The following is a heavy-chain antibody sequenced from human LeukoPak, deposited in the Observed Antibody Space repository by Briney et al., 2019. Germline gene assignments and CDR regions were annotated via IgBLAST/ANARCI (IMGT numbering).Heavy chain of an antibody. CDR3: ARDPGYDFWSGYRGFDP. J-gene: IGHJ5*02. CDR1: GDSVSSNSAA. V-gene: IGHV6-1*01. D-gene: IGHD3-3*01. CDR2: TYYRSKWYN. Sequence: SQTLSLTCAISGDSVSSNSAAWNWIRQSPSRGLEWLGRTYYRSKWYNDYAVSVKGRITINPDTSKNQFSLQLNSVTPEDTAVYYCARDPGYDFWSGYRGFDPWGQGTLVTVSS.